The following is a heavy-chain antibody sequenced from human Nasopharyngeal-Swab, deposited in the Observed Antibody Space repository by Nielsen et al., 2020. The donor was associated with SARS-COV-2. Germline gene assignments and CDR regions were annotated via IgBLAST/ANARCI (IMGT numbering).Heavy chain of an antibody. CDR2: IYYTGST. J-gene: IGHJ4*02. CDR1: GGFLSSHY. CDR3: ARAKFSGTYGEYDY. Sequence: SETLSLTCTVSGGFLSSHYWSWIRQSPGKGLEWIGHIYYTGSTKYNPSLESRVDISIDTSKKQFSLKLRSATAAETAVYYCARAKFSGTYGEYDYWGQGSLVTASS. D-gene: IGHD1-26*01. V-gene: IGHV4-59*11.